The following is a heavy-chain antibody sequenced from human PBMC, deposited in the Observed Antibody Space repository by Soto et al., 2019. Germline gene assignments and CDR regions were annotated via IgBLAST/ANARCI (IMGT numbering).Heavy chain of an antibody. D-gene: IGHD2-21*01. CDR3: AKDSLVRVNHFDY. Sequence: PGGSLRLSCAASGFTFSNYWMHWVRQAPGKGLVWVSRINSDGSTTSHADSVKGRFTISRVNAKNTLYLQMNSLRAEDTAVYYCAKDSLVRVNHFDYWGQGTLVTVSS. CDR2: INSDGSTT. V-gene: IGHV3-74*01. J-gene: IGHJ4*02. CDR1: GFTFSNYW.